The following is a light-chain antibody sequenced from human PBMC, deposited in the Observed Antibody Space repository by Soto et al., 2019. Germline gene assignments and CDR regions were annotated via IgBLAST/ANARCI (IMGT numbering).Light chain of an antibody. V-gene: IGKV3-11*01. CDR3: QHYNSYSEA. Sequence: EIVLTQSPINLSLSPGGRATLSCRGSQSIRNFLACYQQKPGQAPRLLIFRASNKAPGIPDRFSGSGSGTEFTLTISSLQPDDFATYYCQHYNSYSEAFGQGNKWIS. CDR1: QSIRNF. J-gene: IGKJ1*01. CDR2: RAS.